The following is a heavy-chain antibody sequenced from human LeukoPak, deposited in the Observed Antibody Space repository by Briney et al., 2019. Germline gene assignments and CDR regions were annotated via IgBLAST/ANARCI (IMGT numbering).Heavy chain of an antibody. CDR1: GFTFSSYA. V-gene: IGHV3-9*01. J-gene: IGHJ4*02. Sequence: GGSLRLSCAASGFTFSSYAMSWVRQAPGKGLEWVSGISWNSGSIGYADSVKGRFTISRDNAKNSLYLQMNSLRAKDTALYYCAKGGGSSSWYYFDYWGQGTLVTVS. CDR3: AKGGGSSSWYYFDY. CDR2: ISWNSGSI. D-gene: IGHD6-13*01.